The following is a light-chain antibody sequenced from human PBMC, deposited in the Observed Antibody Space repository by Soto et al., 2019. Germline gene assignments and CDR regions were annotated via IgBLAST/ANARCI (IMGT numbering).Light chain of an antibody. V-gene: IGKV1-39*01. CDR3: QQTYAAPLT. J-gene: IGKJ4*01. CDR2: AAS. Sequence: DIQMTQSPSSLSASVGDRFTITCRASQTISGYLNWYQQKPGKAPELLIYAASYLGNGVPSRFSGSGSGTYFTLSISDLRPEDFATYYCQQTYAAPLTFGGGTKVDIK. CDR1: QTISGY.